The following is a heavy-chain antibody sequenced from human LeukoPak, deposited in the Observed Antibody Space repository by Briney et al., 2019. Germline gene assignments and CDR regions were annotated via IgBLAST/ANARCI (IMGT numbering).Heavy chain of an antibody. CDR2: VIPIFGTA. CDR1: GGTFSSYA. V-gene: IGHV1-69*13. J-gene: IGHJ4*02. D-gene: IGHD2-15*01. Sequence: SVKVSCKASGGTFSSYAISWVRQAPGQGLEWMGGVIPIFGTANYAQKFQGRVTITADESTSTAYMELSSLRSEDTAVYYCARELVGYSAGYDYWGQGTLVTVSS. CDR3: ARELVGYSAGYDY.